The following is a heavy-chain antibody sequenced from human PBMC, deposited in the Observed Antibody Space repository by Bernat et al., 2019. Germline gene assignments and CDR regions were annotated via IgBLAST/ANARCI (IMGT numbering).Heavy chain of an antibody. CDR2: ISAYNGNT. Sequence: QVQLVQSGAEVKKPGASVKVSCKASGYTFISYGISWVRQAPGQGLEWMGWISAYNGNTNYAQKLQGRVTTTTDTSTSTSYLELGSLRSDDTAVYYCGRATYYYDSSCYYYERFDYWGQGTLVTVSS. CDR3: GRATYYYDSSCYYYERFDY. J-gene: IGHJ4*02. CDR1: GYTFISYG. D-gene: IGHD3-22*01. V-gene: IGHV1-18*01.